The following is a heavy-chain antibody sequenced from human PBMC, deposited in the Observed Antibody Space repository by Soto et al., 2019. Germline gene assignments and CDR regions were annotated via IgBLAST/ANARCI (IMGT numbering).Heavy chain of an antibody. CDR3: ARGAWYYDILTGYGYFEY. CDR1: GFTFSSYA. CDR2: ISGSGVST. D-gene: IGHD3-9*01. Sequence: EVQLLESGGGLVQPGGSLRLSCAASGFTFSSYAMSWVRQAPGKGLEWISGISGSGVSTYYADSVKGRFTISRDNSKNTLYLQMNSLRAEDTAVYYCARGAWYYDILTGYGYFEYWGQGTLVTVSS. J-gene: IGHJ4*02. V-gene: IGHV3-23*01.